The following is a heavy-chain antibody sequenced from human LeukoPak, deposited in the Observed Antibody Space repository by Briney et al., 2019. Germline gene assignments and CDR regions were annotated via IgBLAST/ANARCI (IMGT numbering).Heavy chain of an antibody. D-gene: IGHD1-26*01. CDR1: GFTFSSYA. CDR3: AKNLLGSEAFSWYFDL. CDR2: ISGSSDST. V-gene: IGHV3-23*01. Sequence: GGSLRLSCAASGFTFSSYAMSWVRQAPGKGLEWVSTISGSSDSTYYADSVKGRVTISRDNSKNTLYLQIHSLRAEDTAVYSCAKNLLGSEAFSWYFDLWGRGTLVTVSS. J-gene: IGHJ2*01.